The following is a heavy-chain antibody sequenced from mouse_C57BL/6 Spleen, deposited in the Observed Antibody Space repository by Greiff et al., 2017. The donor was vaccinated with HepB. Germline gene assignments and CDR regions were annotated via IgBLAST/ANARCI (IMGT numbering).Heavy chain of an antibody. CDR3: ASEYEEPAAY. CDR1: GFSLTSYG. V-gene: IGHV2-2*01. J-gene: IGHJ3*01. CDR2: IWSGGST. Sequence: QVQLQQSGPGLVQPSQSLSITCTVSGFSLTSYGVHWVRQSPGKGLEWLGVIWSGGSTDYNAAFISRLSISKDNSKSQVFFKMNSLQADDTAIYYCASEYEEPAAYWGQGTLVTVSA. D-gene: IGHD2-10*02.